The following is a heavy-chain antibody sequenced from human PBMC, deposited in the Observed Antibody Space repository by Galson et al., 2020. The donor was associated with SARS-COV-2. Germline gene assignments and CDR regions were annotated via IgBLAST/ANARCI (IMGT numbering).Heavy chain of an antibody. V-gene: IGHV1-18*01. CDR3: ARMYYYDSSGYYYVWVSREGTYYFDY. CDR2: ISAYNGNT. J-gene: IGHJ4*02. Sequence: ASVKVSCKASGYTFTSYGISWVRQAPGQGLEWMGWISAYNGNTNYAQKLQGRVTMTTDTSTSTAYMKLRSLRSDDTAVYYCARMYYYDSSGYYYVWVSREGTYYFDYWGQGTLVTVSS. CDR1: GYTFTSYG. D-gene: IGHD3-22*01.